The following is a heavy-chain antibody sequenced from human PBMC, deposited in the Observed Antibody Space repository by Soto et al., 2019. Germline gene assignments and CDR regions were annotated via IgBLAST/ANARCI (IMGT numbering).Heavy chain of an antibody. CDR1: GFTFSDSY. CDR3: ARVSWREKYGMDV. CDR2: ITFSGNTV. V-gene: IGHV3-11*01. J-gene: IGHJ6*02. Sequence: GSLRLSCAASGFTFSDSYMSWIRQAPGKGLEWISYITFSGNTVYYADSLKGRFTISRDNAKNSLYLQMDRLRAEDTAVYYCARVSWREKYGMDVWGQGTTVTVSS.